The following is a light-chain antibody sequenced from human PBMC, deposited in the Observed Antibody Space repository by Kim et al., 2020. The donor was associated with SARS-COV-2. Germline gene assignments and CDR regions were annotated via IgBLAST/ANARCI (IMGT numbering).Light chain of an antibody. J-gene: IGKJ3*01. Sequence: DIQMTQSPSSLSASVGDRVTITCQASQDISNYLNWYQQKPGKAPKLLIYDASNLETGVPSRFSGSGSGTDFTFTINSLQPEDIATYYCQQYDNLLTFGPGTKVDIK. CDR3: QQYDNLLT. CDR2: DAS. CDR1: QDISNY. V-gene: IGKV1-33*01.